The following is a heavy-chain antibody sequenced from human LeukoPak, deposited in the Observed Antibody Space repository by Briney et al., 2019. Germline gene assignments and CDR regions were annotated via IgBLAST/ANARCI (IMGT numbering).Heavy chain of an antibody. V-gene: IGHV3-64*01. CDR1: GFTFSSYA. CDR2: ITTNGGRT. Sequence: PGGSLRLSCAASGFTFSSYAMHWARQAPGKGLEYVSAITTNGGRTYYANSVKGRFTISRDNSKNTLYLQMGSLRVEDMAVYYCARDLVVGATGFDFWGQGTLVTVSS. D-gene: IGHD1-26*01. CDR3: ARDLVVGATGFDF. J-gene: IGHJ3*01.